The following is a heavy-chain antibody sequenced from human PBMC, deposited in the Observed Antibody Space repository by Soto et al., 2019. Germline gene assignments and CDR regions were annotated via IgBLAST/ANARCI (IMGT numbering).Heavy chain of an antibody. CDR2: ISAYNGNT. V-gene: IGHV1-18*01. CDR1: GYTFTSYG. D-gene: IGHD3-16*01. Sequence: QVQLVQSGAEVKKPGASVKVSCKASGYTFTSYGISWVRQAPGQGLEWMGWISAYNGNTNYAQKLQGRVTMTTDRSASKXYMELRSLRSDDTAVYYCARGHDYVWGSYASLPDYWGQGTLVTVSS. J-gene: IGHJ4*02. CDR3: ARGHDYVWGSYASLPDY.